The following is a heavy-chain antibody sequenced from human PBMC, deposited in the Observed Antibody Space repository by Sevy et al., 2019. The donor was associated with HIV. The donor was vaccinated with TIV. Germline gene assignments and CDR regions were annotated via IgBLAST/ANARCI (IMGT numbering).Heavy chain of an antibody. Sequence: ASVKVSFKASGGTFSSYAISWVRQAPGQGLEWMGGIIPIFGTANYAQKFQGRVTITADESTSTAYMELSSLRSEDTAVYYCARSGYDYRFDPWGQGTLVTVSS. CDR2: IIPIFGTA. D-gene: IGHD5-12*01. J-gene: IGHJ5*02. V-gene: IGHV1-69*13. CDR1: GGTFSSYA. CDR3: ARSGYDYRFDP.